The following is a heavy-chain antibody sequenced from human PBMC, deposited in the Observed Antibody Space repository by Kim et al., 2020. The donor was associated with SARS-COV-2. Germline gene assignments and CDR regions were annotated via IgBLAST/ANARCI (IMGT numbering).Heavy chain of an antibody. CDR3: AREVGSSLGYYYYYGMDV. V-gene: IGHV3-30*07. J-gene: IGHJ6*02. Sequence: KGPFTISRDNSKNTLDLQMNSLRAEDTAVYYCAREVGSSLGYYYYYGMDVWGQGTTVTVSS. D-gene: IGHD6-6*01.